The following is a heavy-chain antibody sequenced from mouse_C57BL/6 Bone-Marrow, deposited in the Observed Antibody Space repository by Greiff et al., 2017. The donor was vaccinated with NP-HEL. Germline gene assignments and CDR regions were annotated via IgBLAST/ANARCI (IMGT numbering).Heavy chain of an antibody. V-gene: IGHV1-59*01. J-gene: IGHJ3*01. CDR1: GYTFTSYW. CDR2: IDPSDSYT. Sequence: QVQLQQPGAELVRPGTSVKLSCKASGYTFTSYWMHWVKQRPGQGLEWIGVIDPSDSYTNYNQKFMCKASLTVDTSSFTAHTLLSSMTSEDSAIDYCARGFAYWGKGTLVTVSA. CDR3: ARGFAY.